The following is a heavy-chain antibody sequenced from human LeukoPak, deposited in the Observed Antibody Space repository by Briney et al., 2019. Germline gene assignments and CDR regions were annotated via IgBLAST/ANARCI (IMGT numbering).Heavy chain of an antibody. J-gene: IGHJ6*03. CDR3: ARRWNYGRNYYIDV. V-gene: IGHV4-34*01. Sequence: SETLSLACAVYGGSFSNYYWNWIRQTPGKGLEWLGEINDRGRANYNPSLMCRVTVSVDTSKNQFSLRLTSVTATDTAIYYCARRWNYGRNYYIDVWGKGATVSVSS. CDR1: GGSFSNYY. D-gene: IGHD1-7*01. CDR2: INDRGRA.